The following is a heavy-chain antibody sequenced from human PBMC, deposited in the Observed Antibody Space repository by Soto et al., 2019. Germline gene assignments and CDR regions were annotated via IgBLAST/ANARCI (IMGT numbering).Heavy chain of an antibody. J-gene: IGHJ6*02. CDR1: GFTVTTNY. V-gene: IGHV3-53*01. Sequence: GGSLRLSCLASGFTVTTNYMIWVRQPPGKGLEWVSTTFSGGSTNYADSVRGRFSISRDNSKNTVYLQMNNLRVEDTAVYYCAKKSPSSIQGWAFAMDVWGQGTTVTVSS. CDR3: AKKSPSSIQGWAFAMDV. CDR2: TFSGGST. D-gene: IGHD1-26*01.